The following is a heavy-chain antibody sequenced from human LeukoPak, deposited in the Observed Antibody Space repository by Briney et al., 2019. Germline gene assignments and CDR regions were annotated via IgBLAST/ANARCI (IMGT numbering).Heavy chain of an antibody. D-gene: IGHD6-19*01. Sequence: SETLSLTCAVYGGSFSGYYWSWIRQPPGKGLEWIGEINHSGSTNYNPSLKSRVTISVDTSKNQFSLKLSSMTAADTAVYYCARWLGDYWGQGTLVTVSS. CDR3: ARWLGDY. V-gene: IGHV4-34*01. CDR1: GGSFSGYY. CDR2: INHSGST. J-gene: IGHJ4*02.